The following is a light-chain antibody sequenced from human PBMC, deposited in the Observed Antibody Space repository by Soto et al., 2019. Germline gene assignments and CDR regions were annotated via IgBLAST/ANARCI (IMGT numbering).Light chain of an antibody. Sequence: QSALTQPASVSGSPGQSITISCTGTSSDVGGYDFVSWYQHHPGKVPKLMIFEVSKRPSGVSNRFSGSKSGNTASLTISGLQAEDEADYFCKSYAGSNTYVFGSGTKLTVL. V-gene: IGLV2-14*01. CDR1: SSDVGGYDF. CDR3: KSYAGSNTYV. J-gene: IGLJ1*01. CDR2: EVS.